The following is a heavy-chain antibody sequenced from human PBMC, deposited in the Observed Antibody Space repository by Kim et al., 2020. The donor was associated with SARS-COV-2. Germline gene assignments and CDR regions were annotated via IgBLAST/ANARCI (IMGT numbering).Heavy chain of an antibody. D-gene: IGHD4-17*01. V-gene: IGHV3-30*04. CDR1: GFTFSSYA. CDR2: ISYDGSNK. Sequence: GGSLRLSCAASGFTFSSYAMHWVRQAPGKGLEWVAVISYDGSNKYYADSVKGRFTISRDNSKNTLYLQMNSLRAEDTAVYYCAAYDYGDYGNDYWGQGTLVTVSS. J-gene: IGHJ4*02. CDR3: AAYDYGDYGNDY.